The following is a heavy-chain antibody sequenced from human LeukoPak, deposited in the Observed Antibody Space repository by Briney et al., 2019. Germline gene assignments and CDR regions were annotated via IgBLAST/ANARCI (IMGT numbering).Heavy chain of an antibody. V-gene: IGHV4-39*01. D-gene: IGHD5-24*01. CDR1: GGSISNSSYY. CDR2: MYYSGST. Sequence: PSETLSLTCTVSGGSISNSSYYWGWIRQPPGKCLEWIGSMYYSGSTYYNPSLKSRATISVDTSKNQFSLKLSSVTAADTAVYYCARHGRMGTINPSYWGQGTLVTVSS. J-gene: IGHJ4*02. CDR3: ARHGRMGTINPSY.